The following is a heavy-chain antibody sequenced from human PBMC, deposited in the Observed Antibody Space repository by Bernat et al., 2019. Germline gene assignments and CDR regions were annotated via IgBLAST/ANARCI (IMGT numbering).Heavy chain of an antibody. CDR3: ARSRGPRYCTNGGCTRNYFDY. V-gene: IGHV1-69*01. CDR2: IIPIFGTA. J-gene: IGHJ4*02. Sequence: QVQLVQSGAEVKKPGSSVKVSCKASGGTFSSYAISWVRQAPGQGLEWMGGIIPIFGTANYAQKFQGRVTITADESTSTAYMELSSLRAEDTAVYYCARSRGPRYCTNGGCTRNYFDYWGQGTLVTVSS. D-gene: IGHD2-8*01. CDR1: GGTFSSYA.